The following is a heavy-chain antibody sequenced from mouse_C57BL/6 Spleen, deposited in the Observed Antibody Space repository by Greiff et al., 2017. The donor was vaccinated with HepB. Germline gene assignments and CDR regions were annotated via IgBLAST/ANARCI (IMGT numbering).Heavy chain of an antibody. CDR1: GYTFTSYW. CDR2: INPSSGYT. D-gene: IGHD1-1*01. V-gene: IGHV1-7*01. CDR3: ANYGSSSYWYFDV. Sequence: QVQLQQSGAELAKPGASVKLSCKASGYTFTSYWMHWVKQRPGQGLEWIGYINPSSGYTKYNQKFKDKATLTADKSSSTAYMQLSSLTYEDSAVYYCANYGSSSYWYFDVWGTGTTVTVSS. J-gene: IGHJ1*03.